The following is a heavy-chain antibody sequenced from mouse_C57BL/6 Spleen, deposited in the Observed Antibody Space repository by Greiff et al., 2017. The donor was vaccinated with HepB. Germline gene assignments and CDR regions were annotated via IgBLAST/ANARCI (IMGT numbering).Heavy chain of an antibody. D-gene: IGHD2-5*01. CDR3: ASYYSNDWFAY. CDR1: GYTFTSYW. Sequence: VQLQQPGAELVKPGASVKLSCKASGYTFTSYWMQWVKQRPGQGLEWIGEIDPSDSYTNYNQKFKGKATLTVDTSSSTAYMQLSSLTSEDSAVYYCASYYSNDWFAYWGQGTLVTVSA. V-gene: IGHV1-50*01. J-gene: IGHJ3*01. CDR2: IDPSDSYT.